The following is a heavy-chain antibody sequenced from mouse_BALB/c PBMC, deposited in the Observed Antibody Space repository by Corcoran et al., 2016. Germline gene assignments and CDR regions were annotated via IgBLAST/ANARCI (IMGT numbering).Heavy chain of an antibody. V-gene: IGHV1-84*02. D-gene: IGHD2-14*01. CDR2: IYPGSGNT. J-gene: IGHJ3*01. CDR1: GYTFTDYY. CDR3: ARGNDRYDGRDLLFAY. Sequence: QIQLQQSGPELVKPGASVKISCKASGYTFTDYYINWVKQKPGQGLEWIGWIYPGSGNTKYNEKFKGKATLTVDTSSSTAYMQLSSLTAEDTAVYFCARGNDRYDGRDLLFAYWGQGTLVTVSA.